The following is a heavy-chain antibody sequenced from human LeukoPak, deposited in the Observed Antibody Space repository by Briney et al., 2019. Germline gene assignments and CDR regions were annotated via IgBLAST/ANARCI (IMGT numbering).Heavy chain of an antibody. CDR2: IIPIFGTA. D-gene: IGHD2-2*01. J-gene: IGHJ5*02. CDR1: GYTFISYA. Sequence: SVKVSCKASGYTFISYAISWVRQAPGQGLEWMGGIIPIFGTANYAQKFQGRVTITADESTSTAYMELSSLRSEDTAVYYCARDARHRYCSSSSCYRGWLDPWGQGTPVTVSS. V-gene: IGHV1-69*13. CDR3: ARDARHRYCSSSSCYRGWLDP.